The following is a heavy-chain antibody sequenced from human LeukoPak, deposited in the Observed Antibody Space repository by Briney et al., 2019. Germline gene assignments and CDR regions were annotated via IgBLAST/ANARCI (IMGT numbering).Heavy chain of an antibody. Sequence: GESLKISCKGSGYSFTSYRIGWVRQMPGKGLEWMGIIYPGDSDTRYSPSFQGQVTISADKSISTAYLQWSSLKASDTAMYYCARSSTSYYYYMDVWGKGTTVTVSS. D-gene: IGHD2-2*01. CDR3: ARSSTSYYYYMDV. V-gene: IGHV5-51*01. CDR2: IYPGDSDT. CDR1: GYSFTSYR. J-gene: IGHJ6*03.